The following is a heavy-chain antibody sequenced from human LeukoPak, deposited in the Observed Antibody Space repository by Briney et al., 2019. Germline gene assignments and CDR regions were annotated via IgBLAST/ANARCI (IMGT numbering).Heavy chain of an antibody. V-gene: IGHV3-53*01. CDR3: ARGVREDYFDY. J-gene: IGHJ4*02. Sequence: GGSLRHSCAASGFTVSSNYMSWVRQAPGKGLEWVSVIYSGGSTYYADSVKGRFTISRDNSKNTLYLQMNSLRAEDTAVYYCARGVREDYFDYWGQGTLVTVSS. CDR2: IYSGGST. CDR1: GFTVSSNY. D-gene: IGHD5-24*01.